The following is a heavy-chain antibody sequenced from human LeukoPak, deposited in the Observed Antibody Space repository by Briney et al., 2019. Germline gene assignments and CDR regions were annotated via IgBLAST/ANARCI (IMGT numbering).Heavy chain of an antibody. Sequence: PGGSLRLSCAAPGFTFSSYGMSWVRQAPGKGLERVSAISGSGGSTYYTDSVKGPFTISRDNSKNTLYLQMNSLRVEDTAVYYCARDVMGYTYWGQGTLVTVSS. D-gene: IGHD2-8*01. CDR3: ARDVMGYTY. V-gene: IGHV3-23*01. CDR2: ISGSGGST. CDR1: GFTFSSYG. J-gene: IGHJ4*02.